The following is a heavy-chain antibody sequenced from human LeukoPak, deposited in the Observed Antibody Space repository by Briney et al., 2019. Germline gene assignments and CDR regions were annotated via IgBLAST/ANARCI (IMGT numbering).Heavy chain of an antibody. CDR2: ISGGGGNT. CDR1: GFTFSNFA. D-gene: IGHD3-10*01. CDR3: AKNMKIRGIMSIDY. V-gene: IGHV3-23*01. J-gene: IGHJ4*02. Sequence: GGSLILSCAASGFTFSNFAMTWVRQAPGKGLEWVSTISGGGGNTYYADSVKGRFTMSRDNSKNTVHLQMNSLRAEDTAIYYCAKNMKIRGIMSIDYWGQGTLVTVSS.